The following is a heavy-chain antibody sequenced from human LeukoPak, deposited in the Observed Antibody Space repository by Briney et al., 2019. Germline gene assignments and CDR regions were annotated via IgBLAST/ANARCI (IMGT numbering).Heavy chain of an antibody. CDR3: ARDGARSYYDSSGLY. CDR1: GFSFNTYS. CDR2: IYSGGST. V-gene: IGHV3-66*01. J-gene: IGHJ4*02. D-gene: IGHD3-22*01. Sequence: GGSLRLSCAASGFSFNTYSMNWVRQAPGKGLEWVSVIYSGGSTYYADSVKGRFTISRDNSKNTLYLQMNSLRAEDTAVYYCARDGARSYYDSSGLYWGQGTLVTVSS.